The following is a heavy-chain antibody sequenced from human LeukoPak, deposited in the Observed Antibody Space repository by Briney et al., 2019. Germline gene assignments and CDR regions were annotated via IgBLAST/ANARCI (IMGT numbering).Heavy chain of an antibody. D-gene: IGHD3-3*01. CDR1: GYTFTSYY. CDR2: INPSGGST. CDR3: ARAGSSITIFGVVIPTPDY. J-gene: IGHJ4*02. V-gene: IGHV1-46*01. Sequence: GASVKVSCKPSGYTFTSYYIHWVRQAPGQGLEWMGIINPSGGSTSYAQKFQGRVTMTRDTSTSTVYMELSSLRSDDTAVYYCARAGSSITIFGVVIPTPDYWGQGTLVTVSS.